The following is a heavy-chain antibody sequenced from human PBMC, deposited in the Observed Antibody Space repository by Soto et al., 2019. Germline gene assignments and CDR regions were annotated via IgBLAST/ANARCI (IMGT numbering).Heavy chain of an antibody. J-gene: IGHJ4*02. Sequence: SETLSLTCAVSGGSISSGGYSCSWIRQPPGKGLEWIGYIYHSGSTYYNPSLKSRVTISVDRSKDPLSLKLSSLTAADTAVYYCAREDTAMVIGALEYWGQGTMVTVSS. D-gene: IGHD5-18*01. V-gene: IGHV4-30-2*01. CDR3: AREDTAMVIGALEY. CDR2: IYHSGST. CDR1: GGSISSGGYS.